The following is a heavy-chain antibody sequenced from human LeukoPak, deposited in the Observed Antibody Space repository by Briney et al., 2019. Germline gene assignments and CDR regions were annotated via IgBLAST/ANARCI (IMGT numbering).Heavy chain of an antibody. D-gene: IGHD3-22*01. V-gene: IGHV5-51*01. CDR3: ARHSYDSSGYYYLIDY. CDR1: GYSFTSYW. CDR2: IYPGDSDT. Sequence: GEPLKISCKGSGYSFTSYWIGWVRQMPGKGLEWMGIIYPGDSDTRYSPSFQGQVTISADRSISTAYLQWSSLKASDTAMYYCARHSYDSSGYYYLIDYWGQGTLVTVSS. J-gene: IGHJ4*02.